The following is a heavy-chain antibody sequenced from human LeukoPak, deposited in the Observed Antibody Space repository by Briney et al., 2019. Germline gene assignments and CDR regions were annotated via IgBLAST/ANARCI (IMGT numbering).Heavy chain of an antibody. D-gene: IGHD2-2*01. CDR1: GFTFSSYT. Sequence: GGSLRLSCAASGFTFSSYTMSWVRQAPGKGLEGGSSISSSSSYIYYADSVKGRFTISRDNAKNSLYLQMNSLRAEDTAVYYCASAWGGYCSSTSCYPFDYWGQGNLVTVSS. V-gene: IGHV3-21*01. CDR2: ISSSSSYI. CDR3: ASAWGGYCSSTSCYPFDY. J-gene: IGHJ4*02.